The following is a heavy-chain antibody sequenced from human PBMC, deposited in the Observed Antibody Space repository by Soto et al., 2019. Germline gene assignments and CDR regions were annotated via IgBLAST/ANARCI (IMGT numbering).Heavy chain of an antibody. J-gene: IGHJ5*02. V-gene: IGHV1-2*04. CDR1: GYTFTGYH. D-gene: IGHD1-26*01. CDR3: ARWVGASNWFDP. Sequence: ASGKVSCKASGYTFTGYHVHWLRQAPGQGLEWMGWINTNTGDTNYAQKFQGWVTMTRDTSINTAYVQLSRLRSDDTAVYFCARWVGASNWFDPWGQGTLVTVSS. CDR2: INTNTGDT.